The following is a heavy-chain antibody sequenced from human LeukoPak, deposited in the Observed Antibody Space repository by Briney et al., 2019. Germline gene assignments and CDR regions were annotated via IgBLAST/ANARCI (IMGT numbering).Heavy chain of an antibody. CDR1: GGTFSSYA. D-gene: IGHD3-10*01. J-gene: IGHJ5*02. Sequence: SVKVSCKASGGTFSSYAISWVRQAPGQGLEWMGGIIPIFGTANYAQKFQGRVTITADKSTSTAYMELSSLRSEDTAVYYCARDQEGSGNWFDPWGQGTLVIVSS. CDR2: IIPIFGTA. V-gene: IGHV1-69*06. CDR3: ARDQEGSGNWFDP.